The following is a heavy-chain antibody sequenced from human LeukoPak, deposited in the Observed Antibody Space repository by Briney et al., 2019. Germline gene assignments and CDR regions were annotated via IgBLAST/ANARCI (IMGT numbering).Heavy chain of an antibody. CDR2: IYTSGST. V-gene: IGHV4-4*07. CDR3: ATNYGDYEYAFDI. Sequence: SETLSLTCTVSGGSTSSYYCSWIRQPAGKGLEWIGRIYTSGSTNYNPSLKSRVTMSVDTSKNQFSLKLSSVTAADTAVCYCATNYGDYEYAFDIWGQGTMVTVSS. D-gene: IGHD4-17*01. CDR1: GGSTSSYY. J-gene: IGHJ3*02.